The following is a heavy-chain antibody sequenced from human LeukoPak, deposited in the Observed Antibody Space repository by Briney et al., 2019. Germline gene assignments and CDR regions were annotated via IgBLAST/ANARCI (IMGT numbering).Heavy chain of an antibody. CDR1: GFTFGSYT. D-gene: IGHD1-26*01. Sequence: GGSLRLSCAASGFTFGSYTMSWVRQAPGKGLEWVSSISGASGSTFSADSVRGRFTVSRDNSKNTLFLQMSSLRAEDTAVYYCAKPAGSSGSHPYYHYMDVWGKGTTVTVSS. V-gene: IGHV3-23*01. J-gene: IGHJ6*03. CDR2: ISGASGST. CDR3: AKPAGSSGSHPYYHYMDV.